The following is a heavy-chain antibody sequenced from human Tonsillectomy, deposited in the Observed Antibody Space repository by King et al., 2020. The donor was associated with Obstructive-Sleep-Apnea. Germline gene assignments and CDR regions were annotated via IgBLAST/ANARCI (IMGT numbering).Heavy chain of an antibody. V-gene: IGHV3-30*18. CDR3: AKANYGDYSLGY. J-gene: IGHJ4*02. D-gene: IGHD4-17*01. Sequence: VQLVESGGGVVQPGRSLRLSCATSRFTFSSYGMHWVRQAPGKGLEWVAVISYDGSNKHYADSVKGRFTISRDNSKNTLYLQMYSLRAEDTAVYYCAKANYGDYSLGYWGQGTLVTVSS. CDR2: ISYDGSNK. CDR1: RFTFSSYG.